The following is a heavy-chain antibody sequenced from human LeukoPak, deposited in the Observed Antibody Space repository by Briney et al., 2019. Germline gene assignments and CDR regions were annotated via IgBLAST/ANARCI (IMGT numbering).Heavy chain of an antibody. Sequence: SETLSLTCTVSGGSISSSGYYWGWIRQPPGKGLEWIGSIYYSGSTYYNPSLKSRVTISVDTSKNQFSLKLSSVTAADTAVYYCARSFGYYDFWSGYSADYWGQGALVTVSS. D-gene: IGHD3-3*01. V-gene: IGHV4-39*01. CDR1: GGSISSSGYY. J-gene: IGHJ4*02. CDR2: IYYSGST. CDR3: ARSFGYYDFWSGYSADY.